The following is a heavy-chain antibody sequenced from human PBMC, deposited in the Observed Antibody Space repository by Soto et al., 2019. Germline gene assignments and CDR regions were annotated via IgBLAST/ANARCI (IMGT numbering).Heavy chain of an antibody. J-gene: IGHJ6*02. D-gene: IGHD6-19*01. CDR2: IIPLSGTA. CDR3: ASDYAVADTYYYGMDV. Sequence: SVEVSCEASGGTFSNYAIIWVRQARGEGLEWMGGIIPLSGTANYAQKFQGRVTITADDSTSTAYMELRSLRSEDTAIYYCASDYAVADTYYYGMDVWGQGTTVTVSS. V-gene: IGHV1-69*13. CDR1: GGTFSNYA.